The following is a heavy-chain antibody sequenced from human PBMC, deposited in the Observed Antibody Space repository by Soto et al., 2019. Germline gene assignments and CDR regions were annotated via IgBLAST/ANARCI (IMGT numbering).Heavy chain of an antibody. V-gene: IGHV1-8*01. CDR3: ARGSVWGYYYGMDV. Sequence: ASVKVSCKASGYTFASYDINWVRQATGRGLEWMGWMNPNSGNTGYAQKFQGRVTMTRNTSISTAHMELSSLRSEDTAVYYCARGSVWGYYYGMDVWGQGTTVTVSS. J-gene: IGHJ6*02. CDR1: GYTFASYD. CDR2: MNPNSGNT. D-gene: IGHD3-16*01.